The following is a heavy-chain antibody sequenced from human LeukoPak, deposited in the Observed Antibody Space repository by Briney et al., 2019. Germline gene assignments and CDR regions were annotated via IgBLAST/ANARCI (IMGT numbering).Heavy chain of an antibody. V-gene: IGHV3-30*04. CDR1: GFTFSSYA. CDR2: ISYDGSNK. J-gene: IGHJ6*03. CDR3: ARDRYCSGGSCYYMDV. Sequence: GGSLRLSCAASGFTFSSYAMHWVRQAPGKGLEWVAVISYDGSNKKYADSVKGRFTISRDNSKNTLYLQMNSLRSDDTAVYYCARDRYCSGGSCYYMDVWGKGTTVTVSS. D-gene: IGHD2-15*01.